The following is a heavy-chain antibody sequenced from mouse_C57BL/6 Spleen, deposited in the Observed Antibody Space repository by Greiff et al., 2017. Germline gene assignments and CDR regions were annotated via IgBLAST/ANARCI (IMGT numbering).Heavy chain of an antibody. Sequence: EVQLQQSGPVLVKPGASVKMSCKASGYTFTDYYMNWVKQSHGKSLEWIGVINPYNGGTSYNQKFKGKATLTVDKSSSTAYMELNSLTSEDSAVYYCARNDYEDYAMDYWGQGTSVTVSS. CDR1: GYTFTDYY. D-gene: IGHD2-4*01. CDR2: INPYNGGT. CDR3: ARNDYEDYAMDY. V-gene: IGHV1-19*01. J-gene: IGHJ4*01.